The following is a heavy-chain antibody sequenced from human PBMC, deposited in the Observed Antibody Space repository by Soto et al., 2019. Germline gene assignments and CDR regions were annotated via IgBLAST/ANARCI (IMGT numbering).Heavy chain of an antibody. Sequence: QLQLQESGPGLVKPSETLSLTCTVSGGSISSSSYYWGWIRQPPGKGLEWIGSIYYSGSTYYNPSLQRRVTISVDTSKTQFSLKLSSVTAADTAVYYCARGITGTTPHFDYWGQGTLVTVSS. D-gene: IGHD1-7*01. J-gene: IGHJ4*02. CDR1: GGSISSSSYY. CDR3: ARGITGTTPHFDY. CDR2: IYYSGST. V-gene: IGHV4-39*01.